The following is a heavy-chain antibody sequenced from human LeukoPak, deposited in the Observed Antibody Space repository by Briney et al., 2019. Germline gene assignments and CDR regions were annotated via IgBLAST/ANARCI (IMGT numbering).Heavy chain of an antibody. V-gene: IGHV3-64*01. CDR1: GFTFSSYA. CDR3: ARGTLMITLQFYLFC. CDR2: ISSNGGST. D-gene: IGHD3-16*01. J-gene: IGHJ4*02. Sequence: GGSLRLSCAASGFTFSSYAMHWVRQAPGKGLEYVSAISSNGGSTYYANSVKGRFTISRDNSKNTLYLQMGSLRAEDMAVYYCARGTLMITLQFYLFCRGQGTLVTVSS.